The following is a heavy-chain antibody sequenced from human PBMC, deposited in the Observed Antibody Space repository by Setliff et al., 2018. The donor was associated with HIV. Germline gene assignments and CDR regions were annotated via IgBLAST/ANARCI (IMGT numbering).Heavy chain of an antibody. D-gene: IGHD3-16*01. CDR2: IYYSGST. V-gene: IGHV4-59*01. J-gene: IGHJ2*01. Sequence: SETLSLTCTVSGGSIRSYYWSWIRQPPGKGLEWIGYIYYSGSTNYTPSLKSRVTISVDTSKNQFSLKLSSVTAADTAVYYCARAGGGGRWLHPSYWYFDLWGRGTLVTVSS. CDR3: ARAGGGGRWLHPSYWYFDL. CDR1: GGSIRSYY.